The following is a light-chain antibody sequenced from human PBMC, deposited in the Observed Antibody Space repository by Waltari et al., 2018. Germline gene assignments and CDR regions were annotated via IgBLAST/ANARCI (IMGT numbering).Light chain of an antibody. J-gene: IGLJ3*02. CDR1: SGSIASNY. Sequence: NFMLTQPHSVSESPGQTVTIHCPRSSGSIASNYVQWYQQRPGSAPTTVIYENNQTPSGVSDRFSGSIDSSSNSAPLTISGLKAEDEADYYCQSYYGTDWVFGGGTKLTVL. V-gene: IGLV6-57*04. CDR2: ENN. CDR3: QSYYGTDWV.